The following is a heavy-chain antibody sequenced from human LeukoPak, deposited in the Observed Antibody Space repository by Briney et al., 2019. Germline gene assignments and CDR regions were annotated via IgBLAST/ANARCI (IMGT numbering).Heavy chain of an antibody. J-gene: IGHJ4*02. CDR1: GFTFSSYG. V-gene: IGHV3-30*03. CDR2: ISYDGSNE. Sequence: GRSLRLSCAASGFTFSSYGMHWVRQAPGKGLEWVAVISYDGSNEYYADSVKGRFTISRDNSKNTLYLQMNSLRAEDTAVYYCATDILTGYYITDIDYWGQGTLVTVSS. D-gene: IGHD3-9*01. CDR3: ATDILTGYYITDIDY.